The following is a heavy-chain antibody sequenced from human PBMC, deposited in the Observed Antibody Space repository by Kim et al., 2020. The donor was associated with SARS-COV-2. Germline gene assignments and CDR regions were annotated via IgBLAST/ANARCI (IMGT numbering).Heavy chain of an antibody. CDR3: ARESPAINNEFDY. D-gene: IGHD1-1*01. CDR1: GFIVSGTY. V-gene: IGHV3-66*01. Sequence: GGSLRLSCVASGFIVSGTYMSWIRQAPGKGLEWVSTMYSGSRTFYADSVKDRFTISRDNSKNTLYLQMNSLNAEDTAVYYCARESPAINNEFDYWGQGTLVIVSS. J-gene: IGHJ4*02. CDR2: MYSGSRT.